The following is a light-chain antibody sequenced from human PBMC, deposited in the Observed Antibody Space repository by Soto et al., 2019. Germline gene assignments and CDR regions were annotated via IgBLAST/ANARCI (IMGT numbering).Light chain of an antibody. J-gene: IGLJ2*01. Sequence: QSVLTQPASVSGSPGQSITISCTGTDSDIGVYNCVSWYQQYPGKAPKLMIYDVTNRPSGVSNRFSGSKSGNMASLTISGLQAEDEADYYCSSYANYNVVFGGGTKLTVL. CDR1: DSDIGVYNC. CDR2: DVT. V-gene: IGLV2-14*03. CDR3: SSYANYNVV.